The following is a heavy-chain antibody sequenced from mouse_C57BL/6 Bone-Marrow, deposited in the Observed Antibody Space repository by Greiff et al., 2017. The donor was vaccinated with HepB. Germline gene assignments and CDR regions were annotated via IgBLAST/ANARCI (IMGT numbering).Heavy chain of an antibody. CDR3: ARHQDYYGRTWFAY. V-gene: IGHV5-6*01. CDR2: ISSGGSYT. J-gene: IGHJ3*01. Sequence: VQLKQSGGDLVKPGGSLKLSCAASGFTFSSYGMSWVRQTPDKRLEWVATISSGGSYTYYPDSVKGRFTISRDNAKNTLYLQMSSLKSEDTAMYYCARHQDYYGRTWFAYWGQGTLVTVSA. D-gene: IGHD1-1*01. CDR1: GFTFSSYG.